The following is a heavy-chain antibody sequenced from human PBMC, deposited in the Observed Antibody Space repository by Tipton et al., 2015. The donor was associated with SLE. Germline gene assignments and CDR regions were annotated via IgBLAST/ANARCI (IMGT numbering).Heavy chain of an antibody. J-gene: IGHJ4*02. CDR1: GFTFDDYA. D-gene: IGHD4-23*01. CDR3: AKDLAMVVTLAPFDY. Sequence: SLRLSCATPGFTFDDYAMHWVRQAPGKGLEWVSGISWNSGSIGYADSVKGRFTISRDNANNSLYLQMNSLRPEDTALYYCAKDLAMVVTLAPFDYWGQGTLVTVSS. V-gene: IGHV3-9*01. CDR2: ISWNSGSI.